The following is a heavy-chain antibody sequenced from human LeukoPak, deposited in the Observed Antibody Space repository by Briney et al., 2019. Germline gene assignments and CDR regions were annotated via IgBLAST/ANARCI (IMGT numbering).Heavy chain of an antibody. CDR3: AIVGVEDFWGYYYYMEV. Sequence: GGPLRLSCAASGFTFSRYAMHWVREAPGKALEYVSALCSYGGSTYYANSVKGRFTISRDNSKNTLYLQMGSLRAEDMAVYYGAIVGVEDFWGYYYYMEVWGKGTTVTVSS. D-gene: IGHD3-3*01. CDR1: GFTFSRYA. V-gene: IGHV3-64*01. CDR2: LCSYGGST. J-gene: IGHJ6*03.